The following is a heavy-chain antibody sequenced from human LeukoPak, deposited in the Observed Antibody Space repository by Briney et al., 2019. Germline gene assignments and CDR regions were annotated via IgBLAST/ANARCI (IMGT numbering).Heavy chain of an antibody. V-gene: IGHV4-39*01. CDR3: ARHEGYSYVLDY. D-gene: IGHD5-18*01. J-gene: IGHJ4*02. CDR1: GGSISSSSYY. CDR2: IYYSGST. Sequence: SETLSLTCTVSGGSISSSSYYWGWIRQPQGKGMEGIVSIYYSGSTYYNPSLKSRVTISVDTSKNQFSLKLSSVTAADTAVYYCARHEGYSYVLDYWGQGTLVTVSS.